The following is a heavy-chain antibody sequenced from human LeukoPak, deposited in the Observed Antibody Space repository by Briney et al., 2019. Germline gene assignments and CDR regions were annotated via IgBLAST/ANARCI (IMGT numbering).Heavy chain of an antibody. CDR3: ARHIAATITRFDY. CDR1: GGSISSSSYY. J-gene: IGHJ4*02. D-gene: IGHD5-12*01. Sequence: PSETLSLTCTVSGGSISSSSYYWGWIRQPPGKGLEWIGSIYYSGSTYYNPSLKSRVTISVDTSKNQFSLKLSSVTAADTAVYYCARHIAATITRFDYWGQGTLVTVSS. V-gene: IGHV4-39*07. CDR2: IYYSGST.